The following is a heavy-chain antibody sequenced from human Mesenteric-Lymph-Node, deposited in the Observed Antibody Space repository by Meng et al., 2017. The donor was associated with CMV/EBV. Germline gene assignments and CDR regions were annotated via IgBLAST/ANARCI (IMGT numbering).Heavy chain of an antibody. D-gene: IGHD4-11*01. Sequence: SETLSPTCTVSGGSRSSSSYSWGWIRQPPGKGLEWIGTIYYSGTTYYNPSLMSRVTISVDTSKNQFSLKLSSVTAADTAVNYCASTTETTRFLHFEYWGRGTLVTVSS. CDR1: GGSRSSSSYS. CDR2: IYYSGTT. J-gene: IGHJ4*02. CDR3: ASTTETTRFLHFEY. V-gene: IGHV4-39*01.